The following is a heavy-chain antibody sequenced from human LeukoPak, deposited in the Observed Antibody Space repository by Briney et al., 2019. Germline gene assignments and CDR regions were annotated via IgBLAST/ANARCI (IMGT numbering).Heavy chain of an antibody. CDR3: AKDVYGDYGGLDY. CDR1: GLPFSTYA. CDR2: IRGSDGST. V-gene: IGHV3-23*01. Sequence: GGSLRLSCAASGLPFSTYAMSWVRQAPGKGLEWVSSIRGSDGSTYYADSVKGRFAISRDNSKNTLYLQMNSLRAEDTAVYYCAKDVYGDYGGLDYWGQGTLVTVSS. J-gene: IGHJ4*02. D-gene: IGHD4-17*01.